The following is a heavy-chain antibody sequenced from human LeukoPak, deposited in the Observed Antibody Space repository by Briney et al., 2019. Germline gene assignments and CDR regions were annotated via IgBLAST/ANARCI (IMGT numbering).Heavy chain of an antibody. Sequence: NASETLSLTCTVSGGSISRNNFFWGWIRQPPGKGLEWIGSIYYSGNTYYNPSLKSRLTIAVDTSRNQFSLKMSSETAADTAVYYCATVGDNGGYYPFDYWGQGTLVTVSS. D-gene: IGHD4-17*01. V-gene: IGHV4-39*01. CDR3: ATVGDNGGYYPFDY. J-gene: IGHJ4*02. CDR1: GGSISRNNFF. CDR2: IYYSGNT.